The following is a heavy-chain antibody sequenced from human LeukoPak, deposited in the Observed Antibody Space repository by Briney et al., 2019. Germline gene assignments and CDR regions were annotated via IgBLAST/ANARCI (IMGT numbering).Heavy chain of an antibody. CDR1: GFTFSSYG. J-gene: IGHJ4*02. V-gene: IGHV3-33*01. Sequence: PGGSLRLSCAASGFTFSSYGMHWVRQAPGKGLEWVAVIWYDGSNKYYADSVKGRFTISRDNSKNTLYLQMNSLSAEDTAVYYCASTVSGFGELNNWGQGTLVTVSS. D-gene: IGHD3-10*01. CDR2: IWYDGSNK. CDR3: ASTVSGFGELNN.